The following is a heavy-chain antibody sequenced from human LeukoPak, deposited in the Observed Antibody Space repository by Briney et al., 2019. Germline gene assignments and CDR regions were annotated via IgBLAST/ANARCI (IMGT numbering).Heavy chain of an antibody. CDR1: GFSFRTHT. J-gene: IGHJ4*02. CDR3: AKDLDDYGDYGAIGFDY. D-gene: IGHD4-17*01. CDR2: ISSDGLNI. Sequence: GGSLRLSCTASGFSFRTHTMHWVRQAPGKGLQYVSAISSDGLNIFYEDSVKGRFTISRDNSKNTLYLQMGSLRVEDMAIYYCAKDLDDYGDYGAIGFDYWGQGSLVTVSS. V-gene: IGHV3-64*02.